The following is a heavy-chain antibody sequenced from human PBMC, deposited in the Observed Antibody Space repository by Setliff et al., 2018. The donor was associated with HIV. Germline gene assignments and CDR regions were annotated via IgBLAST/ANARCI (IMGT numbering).Heavy chain of an antibody. CDR2: ISGSGGST. D-gene: IGHD4-4*01. CDR3: AKDSDYSNYGGLDY. CDR1: GFTFSSYA. J-gene: IGHJ4*02. V-gene: IGHV3-23*01. Sequence: PGGSLRLSCAASGFTFSSYAMSWVRQAPGKGLEWVSGISGSGGSTYYADSVKGRFTISRDNSKNTLYLQMNSLRAEDTAVYYCAKDSDYSNYGGLDYWGQGTLVTVSS.